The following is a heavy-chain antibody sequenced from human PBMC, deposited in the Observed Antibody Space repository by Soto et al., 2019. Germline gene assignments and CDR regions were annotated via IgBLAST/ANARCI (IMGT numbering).Heavy chain of an antibody. CDR3: ARDFTVLHAFDI. Sequence: QVQLVESGGVVVQPGRSLRLSCAASGFTFSRYGMHWVRQAPGKGLEWVAAIWYDVSNKYYADSVKGRFTISTDNSKNTLYLQMNSQKAADTAVYYWARDFTVLHAFDIWGQGTMVTVCS. CDR1: GFTFSRYG. D-gene: IGHD4-17*01. J-gene: IGHJ3*02. V-gene: IGHV3-33*01. CDR2: IWYDVSNK.